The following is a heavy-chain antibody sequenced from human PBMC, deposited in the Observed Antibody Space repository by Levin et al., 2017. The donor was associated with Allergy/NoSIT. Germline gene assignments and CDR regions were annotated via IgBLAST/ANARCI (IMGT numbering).Heavy chain of an antibody. CDR3: ARFVVVSVTPYSHGMDV. CDR1: GYTFTSYD. Sequence: VASVKVSCKASGYTFTSYDINWVRQATGQGLEWMGWMNPNSGNTGYAQKFQGRVTMTRNTSISTAYMELSSLRSEDTAVYYCARFVVVSVTPYSHGMDVWGQGTTVTVSS. CDR2: MNPNSGNT. V-gene: IGHV1-8*01. D-gene: IGHD2-21*02. J-gene: IGHJ6*02.